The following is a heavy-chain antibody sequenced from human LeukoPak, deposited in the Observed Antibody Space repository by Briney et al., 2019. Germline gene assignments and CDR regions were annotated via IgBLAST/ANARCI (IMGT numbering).Heavy chain of an antibody. V-gene: IGHV4-39*01. D-gene: IGHD4-17*01. Sequence: SETLSLTCTVSGGSISSSSYYWGWIRQPPGKGLEWIGSIYYSGSTYYNPSLKSRVTISVDTSKNQFSLKLSSVTAADTAVYYRARQIYGDYGNWFDPWGQGTLVTVSS. J-gene: IGHJ5*02. CDR3: ARQIYGDYGNWFDP. CDR2: IYYSGST. CDR1: GGSISSSSYY.